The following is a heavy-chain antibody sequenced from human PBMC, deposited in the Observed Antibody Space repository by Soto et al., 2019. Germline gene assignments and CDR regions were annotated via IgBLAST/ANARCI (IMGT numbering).Heavy chain of an antibody. J-gene: IGHJ4*02. Sequence: GGSLRLSCVASGFTFSTCAMSWVRQAPGKGLEWLSGMSHAGGSIYYADSVEGRVSVSRDNSKNILFLQMNTLRAEDTAVYYCAKGPAVGNYDFWSGYYLDSWGQGALVTVYS. V-gene: IGHV3-23*01. CDR3: AKGPAVGNYDFWSGYYLDS. CDR2: MSHAGGSI. D-gene: IGHD3-3*01. CDR1: GFTFSTCA.